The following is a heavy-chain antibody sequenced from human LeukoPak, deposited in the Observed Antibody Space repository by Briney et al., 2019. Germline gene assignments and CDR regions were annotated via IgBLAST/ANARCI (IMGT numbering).Heavy chain of an antibody. D-gene: IGHD3-10*01. V-gene: IGHV1-2*02. CDR3: ARGGAVLLWFGEFLFDY. Sequence: EASVKVSCKASGYTFTGYYMHWVRQAPGQGLEWMGWINPNSGGTNYAQKFQGRVTMTRDTSISTAYMELSRLRSDDTAVYYCARGGAVLLWFGEFLFDYWGQGTLVTVSS. J-gene: IGHJ4*02. CDR1: GYTFTGYY. CDR2: INPNSGGT.